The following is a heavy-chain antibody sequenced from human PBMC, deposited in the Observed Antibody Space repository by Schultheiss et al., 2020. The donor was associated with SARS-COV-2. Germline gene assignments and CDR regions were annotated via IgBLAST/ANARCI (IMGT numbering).Heavy chain of an antibody. Sequence: ASVKVSCKASGGTFSSYAISWVRQAPGQGLEWMGWISTYNGDTDYAQKFQGRVTMTTDTSTSTAYMELRSLRSDDTAVYYCARDQGVVTANLIPDYYYYYGMDGWGQGTTVTVSS. V-gene: IGHV1-18*01. CDR2: ISTYNGDT. CDR1: GGTFSSYA. D-gene: IGHD2-15*01. J-gene: IGHJ6*02. CDR3: ARDQGVVTANLIPDYYYYYGMDG.